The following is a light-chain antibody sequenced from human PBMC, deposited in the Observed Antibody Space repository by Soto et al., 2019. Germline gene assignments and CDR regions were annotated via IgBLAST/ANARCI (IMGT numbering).Light chain of an antibody. CDR1: QSISSW. Sequence: DIQMTQSPSTLSASVGDRVTITCRASQSISSWLAWYQQKPGKAPKLLIYDASSLESGVPSRFSGSGSGTEFTLTIRSLKPDDFATYDCQQYKSYPLTFGQGTKVEIK. CDR3: QQYKSYPLT. CDR2: DAS. J-gene: IGKJ1*01. V-gene: IGKV1-5*01.